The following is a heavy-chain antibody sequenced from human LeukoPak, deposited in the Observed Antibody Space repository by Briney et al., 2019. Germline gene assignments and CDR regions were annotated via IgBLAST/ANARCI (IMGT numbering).Heavy chain of an antibody. D-gene: IGHD1/OR15-1a*01. Sequence: PGGSLRLSCAASGFTFSNYAMHWVRQAPGKGLEWVAVIWYDGSNKYYADSVKGRFTISRDNSKNTLYLQMNSLRAEDTAVYYCAREGMEQTLAEDYYFDYWGQGTLVTVSS. CDR3: AREGMEQTLAEDYYFDY. V-gene: IGHV3-33*01. CDR2: IWYDGSNK. J-gene: IGHJ4*02. CDR1: GFTFSNYA.